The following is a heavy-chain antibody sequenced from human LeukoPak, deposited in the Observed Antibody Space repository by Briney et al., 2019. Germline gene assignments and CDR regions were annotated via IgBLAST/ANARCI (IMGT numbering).Heavy chain of an antibody. V-gene: IGHV3-23*01. CDR1: GFTFSSYA. CDR3: AKDSTYYYDSSGYS. CDR2: ISGSGGST. J-gene: IGHJ5*02. D-gene: IGHD3-22*01. Sequence: PGGSLRLSCAASGFTFSSYAMSWVRQAPGKGLEWVSAISGSGGSTYYADSVKGRFTISRDNSKNTLYLQMNSLRAEDTAVYYCAKDSTYYYDSSGYSWGQGTLVTVSS.